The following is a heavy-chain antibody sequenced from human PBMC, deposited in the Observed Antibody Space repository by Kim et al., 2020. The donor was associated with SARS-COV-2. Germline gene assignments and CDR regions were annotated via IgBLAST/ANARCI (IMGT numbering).Heavy chain of an antibody. CDR3: ARGGVAVAVEMDY. D-gene: IGHD6-19*01. Sequence: YSQKFQGRVTITRDTSASTAYMELSSLRSEDTAVYYCARGGVAVAVEMDYWGQGTLVTFSS. V-gene: IGHV1-3*01. J-gene: IGHJ4*02.